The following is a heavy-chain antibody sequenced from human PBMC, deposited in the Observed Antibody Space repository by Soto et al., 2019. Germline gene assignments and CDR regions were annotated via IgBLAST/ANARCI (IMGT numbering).Heavy chain of an antibody. D-gene: IGHD6-13*01. Sequence: ASVKVSCKASGDTFSNFDFNWVRQATGQGPEWMGWMYPNNGQTAYARTFQGRVTMTWNSSTSTAYMELSSLRSEDTAVYYCARRGYSSSWYYYYYYGMAVWGQGTTVTVSS. J-gene: IGHJ6*02. V-gene: IGHV1-8*01. CDR1: GDTFSNFD. CDR3: ARRGYSSSWYYYYYYGMAV. CDR2: MYPNNGQT.